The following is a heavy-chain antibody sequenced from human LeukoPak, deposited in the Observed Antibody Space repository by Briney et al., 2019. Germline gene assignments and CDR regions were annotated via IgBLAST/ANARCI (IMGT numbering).Heavy chain of an antibody. J-gene: IGHJ6*03. D-gene: IGHD2-21*02. CDR2: IRYDGSSE. CDR1: GFTFSSNG. Sequence: GGSLRLSCAASGFTFSSNGMHWVRQAPGKGLEWVAYIRYDGSSEYYADSVKGRFTISRDNSKNTLFLQMNSLTTEDTALYYCAKEDAGGDFTHYFYYFMDVWGEGATVTVSS. CDR3: AKEDAGGDFTHYFYYFMDV. V-gene: IGHV3-30*02.